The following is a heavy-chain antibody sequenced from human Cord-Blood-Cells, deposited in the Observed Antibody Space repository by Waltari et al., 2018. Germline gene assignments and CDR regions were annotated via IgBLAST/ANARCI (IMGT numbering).Heavy chain of an antibody. D-gene: IGHD3-22*01. V-gene: IGHV1-2*04. CDR1: GYTFTGYY. CDR2: INPNSGGT. CDR3: ARESHSSGYYFDY. Sequence: QVQLVQSGAEVKKPGASGKVSCKASGYTFTGYYMHWVRQAPGQGLEWMGWINPNSGGTNYAQKFQGWVTMTRDTSISTAYMELSRLRSDDTAVYYCARESHSSGYYFDYWGQGTLVTVSS. J-gene: IGHJ4*02.